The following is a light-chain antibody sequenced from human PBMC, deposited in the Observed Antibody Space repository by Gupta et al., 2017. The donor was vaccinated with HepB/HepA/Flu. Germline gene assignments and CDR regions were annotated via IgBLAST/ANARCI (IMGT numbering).Light chain of an antibody. CDR1: TSNIGTKY. CDR3: AAWDDSLNTVV. CDR2: RNS. J-gene: IGLJ2*01. V-gene: IGLV1-47*01. Sequence: QSVLTQPPSASGAPGLRVTISCSGSTSNIGTKYVYWYQQFPGTAPKLLIYRNSQRFSGVPDRFSASKSGTSSSLAIXGXRSEDEXDYYCAAWDDSLNTVVFGGGTKVTVL.